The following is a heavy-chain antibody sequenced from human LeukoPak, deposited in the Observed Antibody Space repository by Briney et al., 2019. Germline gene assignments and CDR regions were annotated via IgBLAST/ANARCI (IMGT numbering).Heavy chain of an antibody. J-gene: IGHJ4*02. D-gene: IGHD6-19*01. Sequence: GSLRLSCAASGFTFSSYAMSWVRQASGKGLEWVSAISGSGGTTYYADSVKGRFTISRDNSKNTLYLQMNSLRAEDTAVYYCAKDSGYSSGWPSWGLGTLVTVSS. CDR3: AKDSGYSSGWPS. CDR2: ISGSGGTT. V-gene: IGHV3-23*01. CDR1: GFTFSSYA.